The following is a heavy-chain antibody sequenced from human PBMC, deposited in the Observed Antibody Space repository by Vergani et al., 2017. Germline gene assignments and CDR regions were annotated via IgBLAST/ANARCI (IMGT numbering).Heavy chain of an antibody. J-gene: IGHJ3*02. CDR2: ISARYPST. V-gene: IGHV3-23*04. CDR1: GFTFSACP. CDR3: ARSPEHQIPLYAFDI. D-gene: IGHD1-14*01. Sequence: VQLVESGGGVIQPGGSVRLSCAASGFTFSACPMTWVRQAPGKGLEWVSAISARYPSTYYADSVKGRFTISRDNSKNMLYLQMNSLRAEDTAVYYCARSPEHQIPLYAFDIWGQGTMVTVSS.